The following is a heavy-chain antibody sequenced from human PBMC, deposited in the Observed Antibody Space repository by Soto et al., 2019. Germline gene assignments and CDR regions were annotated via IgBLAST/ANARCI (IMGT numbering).Heavy chain of an antibody. D-gene: IGHD6-19*01. CDR3: VRDGCSGWHFDS. J-gene: IGHJ4*02. Sequence: EVQLVESGGGLVQPGGSLRLSCEASGFTFSTYWMSWVRQAPGKGLEWVANIRQDGGEKYLVDSVQGRFSITRDNAENSLYLQMNSLRGEDTAVYYCVRDGCSGWHFDSWGQGTLVTVSS. V-gene: IGHV3-7*01. CDR2: IRQDGGEK. CDR1: GFTFSTYW.